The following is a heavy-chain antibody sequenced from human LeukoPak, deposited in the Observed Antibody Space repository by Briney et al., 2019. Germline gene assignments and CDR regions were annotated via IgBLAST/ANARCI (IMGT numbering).Heavy chain of an antibody. D-gene: IGHD4-17*01. V-gene: IGHV4-39*07. CDR1: GGSISSSSYY. CDR2: IYYSGST. Sequence: SETLSLTCTVSGGSISSSSYYWGWIRQPPGKGLEWIGSIYYSGSTYYNPSLKSRVTISVDTSKNQFSLKLSSVTAADTAVYYCARVVETVTYELWGNWFDPWGQGTLVTVSS. CDR3: ARVVETVTYELWGNWFDP. J-gene: IGHJ5*02.